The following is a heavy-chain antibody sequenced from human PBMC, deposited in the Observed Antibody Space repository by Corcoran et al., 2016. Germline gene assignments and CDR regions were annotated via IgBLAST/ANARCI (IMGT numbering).Heavy chain of an antibody. CDR1: GFTFSSYG. Sequence: QVQLVESGGGVVQPGRSLRRSCAASGFTFSSYGMHWVRQAPGKGLEWVAVIWYDGSNKYYADSVKGRFTISRDNSKNTLYLQMNRLRAEDTAVYYCARSGSPLDYWGQVTLFTVS. CDR3: ARSGSPLDY. J-gene: IGHJ4*02. D-gene: IGHD3-22*01. V-gene: IGHV3-33*01. CDR2: IWYDGSNK.